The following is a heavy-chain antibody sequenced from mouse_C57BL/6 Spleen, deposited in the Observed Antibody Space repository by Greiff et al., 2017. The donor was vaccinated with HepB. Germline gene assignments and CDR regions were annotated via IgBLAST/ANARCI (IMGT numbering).Heavy chain of an antibody. CDR2: IDPEDGET. Sequence: EVKLVESGAELVKPGASVKLSCTASGFNIKDYYMHWVKQRTEQGLEWIGRIDPEDGETKYAPKFQGKATITADTSSNTAYLQLSSLTSEDTAVYYCASYYSNYVAWFAYWGQGTLVTVSA. D-gene: IGHD2-5*01. CDR1: GFNIKDYY. CDR3: ASYYSNYVAWFAY. J-gene: IGHJ3*01. V-gene: IGHV14-2*01.